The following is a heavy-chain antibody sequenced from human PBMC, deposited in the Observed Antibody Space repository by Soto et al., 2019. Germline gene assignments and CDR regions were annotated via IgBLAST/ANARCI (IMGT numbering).Heavy chain of an antibody. V-gene: IGHV3-33*01. CDR1: GFTFSSYG. CDR2: IRYDGTEK. CDR3: ARVLSNFDSTNARLDY. D-gene: IGHD3-9*01. Sequence: QVLLVESGGGEVQPARSLRLACEGSGFTFSSYGIHWVRQAPGKGLEWVGVIRYDGTEKYYGDSVKGRVTISRDNSKNTAYLQINRLRVEDTALYYCARVLSNFDSTNARLDYWGQGTLVTVSS. J-gene: IGHJ4*02.